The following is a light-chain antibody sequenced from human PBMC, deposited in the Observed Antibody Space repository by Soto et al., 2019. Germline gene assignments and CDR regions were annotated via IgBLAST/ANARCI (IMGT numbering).Light chain of an antibody. J-gene: IGLJ3*02. V-gene: IGLV2-14*01. CDR1: GSDVGGYNY. CDR2: EVS. Sequence: QSALTQPASVSGSPGQSITLSCTGTGSDVGGYNYVSWYQQHPGKAPKLIIFEVSNRPSGVSNRVSASKSGNTASLTISGLQADDEAVYYCSSYASITFGVFGGGTTLTVL. CDR3: SSYASITFGV.